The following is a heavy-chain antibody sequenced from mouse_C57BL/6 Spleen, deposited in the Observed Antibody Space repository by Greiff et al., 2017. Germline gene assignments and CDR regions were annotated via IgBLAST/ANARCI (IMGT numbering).Heavy chain of an antibody. CDR3: ARAYYSNYNPFAY. D-gene: IGHD2-5*01. Sequence: VQLQQSGAELVKPGASVKMSCKASGYTFTSYWITWVKQRPGQGLEWIGDIYPGSGSTNYNEKFKSKATLTVDTSSSTAYMQLSSLTSEDSAVYYCARAYYSNYNPFAYWGQGTLVTVSA. V-gene: IGHV1-55*01. CDR2: IYPGSGST. CDR1: GYTFTSYW. J-gene: IGHJ3*01.